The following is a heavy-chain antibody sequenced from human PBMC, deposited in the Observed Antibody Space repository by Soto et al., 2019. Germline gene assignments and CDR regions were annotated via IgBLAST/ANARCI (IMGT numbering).Heavy chain of an antibody. Sequence: SETLSLTCTVSGGSISSSSYYWGWIRQPPGKGLEWIGSIYYSGSTYYNPSLKSRVTISVDTSKNQFSLKLSSVTAADTAVYYCARGVPPTPCSSTSCGWFDPWGQGTLVTVSS. CDR2: IYYSGST. V-gene: IGHV4-39*01. CDR1: GGSISSSSYY. D-gene: IGHD2-2*01. CDR3: ARGVPPTPCSSTSCGWFDP. J-gene: IGHJ5*02.